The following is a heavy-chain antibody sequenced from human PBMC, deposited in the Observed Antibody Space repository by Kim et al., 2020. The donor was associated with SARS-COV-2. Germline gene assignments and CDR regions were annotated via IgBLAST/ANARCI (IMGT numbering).Heavy chain of an antibody. J-gene: IGHJ4*02. Sequence: GGSLRLSCAASGFTFSSYSMNWVRQAPGKGLEWVSYISSSSSTIYYADSVKGRFTISRDNAKNSLYLQMNSLRDEDTAVYYCARDPGSEAPGIAVADYWGQGTLVTVSS. CDR2: ISSSSSTI. CDR3: ARDPGSEAPGIAVADY. D-gene: IGHD6-19*01. V-gene: IGHV3-48*02. CDR1: GFTFSSYS.